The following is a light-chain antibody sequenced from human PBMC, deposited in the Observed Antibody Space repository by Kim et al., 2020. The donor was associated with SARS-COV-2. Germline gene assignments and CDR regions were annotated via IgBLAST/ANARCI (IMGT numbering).Light chain of an antibody. Sequence: LSPGERATLSCRASQSISSYLAWYQQKPGQAPRLLIYDASNRATGIPARFSGSGSGTDFTLTISSLEPEDSAVYYCQQRSNWPLTFGGGTKVDIK. J-gene: IGKJ4*01. V-gene: IGKV3-11*01. CDR1: QSISSY. CDR3: QQRSNWPLT. CDR2: DAS.